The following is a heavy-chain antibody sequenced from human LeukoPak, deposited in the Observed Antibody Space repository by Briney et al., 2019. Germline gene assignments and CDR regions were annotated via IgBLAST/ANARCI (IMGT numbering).Heavy chain of an antibody. J-gene: IGHJ1*01. CDR3: ARDDYNTLSYNFHH. CDR2: INWNNDGI. Sequence: QAGTSLRLSCVASGFTFADHAMHWVRRAPGQGLEWVTGINWNNDGIVYAASVKGRFTVSRDNAKNTLYLQMNGLRPEDTAFYYCARDDYNTLSYNFHHWGQGTLVTVSS. CDR1: GFTFADHA. V-gene: IGHV3-9*01. D-gene: IGHD3-9*01.